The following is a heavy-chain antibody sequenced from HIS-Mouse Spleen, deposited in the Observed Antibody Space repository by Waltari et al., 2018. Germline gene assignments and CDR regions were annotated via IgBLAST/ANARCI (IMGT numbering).Heavy chain of an antibody. CDR3: ARDRARGYCSSTSCYLNY. Sequence: QVQLVQSGAEVKKPGASVKVSCKASGYTFTGYYMPWVRPAPGQRLEWMGWINPNSGGTNYAQKFQGRVTMTRDTSISTAYMELSRLRSDDTAVYYCARDRARGYCSSTSCYLNYWGQGTLVTVSS. CDR1: GYTFTGYY. J-gene: IGHJ4*02. V-gene: IGHV1-2*02. CDR2: INPNSGGT. D-gene: IGHD2-2*01.